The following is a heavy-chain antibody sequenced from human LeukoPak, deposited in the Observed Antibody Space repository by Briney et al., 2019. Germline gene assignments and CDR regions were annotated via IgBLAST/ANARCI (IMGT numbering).Heavy chain of an antibody. CDR2: IYYSGST. D-gene: IGHD3-10*01. J-gene: IGHJ4*02. CDR3: ARHKWFGEPSDY. V-gene: IGHV4-59*08. Sequence: SETLSLTCTVSGGSISSYYWSWIRQPPGKGLEWIGYIYYSGSTNYNPPLKSRVTISVDTSKNQFSLKLSSVTAADTAVYYCARHKWFGEPSDYWGQGTLVTVSS. CDR1: GGSISSYY.